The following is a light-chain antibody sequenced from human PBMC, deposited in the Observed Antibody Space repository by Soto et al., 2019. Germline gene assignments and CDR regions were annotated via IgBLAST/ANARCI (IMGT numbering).Light chain of an antibody. CDR3: QQDGSSPPKWT. CDR1: QSVSSSY. Sequence: EIVLTQSPGTLSLSPGERATLSCRASQSVSSSYLAWYQQKPGQATRLLIYGASSRATGIPDRFSGSGSGTDFTLTISRLEHEDVEVYYCQQDGSSPPKWTFGQGTKVEIK. CDR2: GAS. V-gene: IGKV3-20*01. J-gene: IGKJ1*01.